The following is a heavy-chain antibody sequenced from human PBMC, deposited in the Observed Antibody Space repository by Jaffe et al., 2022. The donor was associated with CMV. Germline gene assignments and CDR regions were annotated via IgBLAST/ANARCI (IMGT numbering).Heavy chain of an antibody. D-gene: IGHD1-1*01. CDR2: ISGSGGST. V-gene: IGHV3-23*01. Sequence: EVQLLESGGGLVQPGGSLRLSCAASGFTFSSYAMSWVRQAPGKGLEWVSAISGSGGSTYYADSVKGRFTISRDNSKNTLYLQMNSLRAEDTAVYYCAKVARPERYFVNYFDYWGQGTLVTVSS. CDR1: GFTFSSYA. J-gene: IGHJ4*02. CDR3: AKVARPERYFVNYFDY.